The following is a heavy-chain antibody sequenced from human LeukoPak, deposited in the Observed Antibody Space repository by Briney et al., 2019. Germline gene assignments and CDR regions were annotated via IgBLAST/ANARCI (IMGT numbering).Heavy chain of an antibody. V-gene: IGHV4-4*07. Sequence: SETLSLTCTVSGGSISGYYWRWVRQSAGKGLEWIGRVHTSESTSYNPSLKSRVTVSVDTSKNQFSLKLSSVTAADTAVYYCARGKALSGTYYYYFDYWGQGTLVSVSS. D-gene: IGHD1-26*01. CDR2: VHTSEST. CDR3: ARGKALSGTYYYYFDY. CDR1: GGSISGYY. J-gene: IGHJ4*02.